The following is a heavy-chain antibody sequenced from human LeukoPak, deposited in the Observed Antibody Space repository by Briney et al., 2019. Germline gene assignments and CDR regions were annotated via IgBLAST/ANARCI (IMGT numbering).Heavy chain of an antibody. CDR1: GYTFTGYY. V-gene: IGHV1-2*02. CDR2: INPNSGGT. Sequence: GASVKVSCKASGYTFTGYYMHWVRQAPGQGLEWMGWINPNSGGTNYAQKFQGRVTMTRDTSTSTAYMELSRLRSDDTAVYYCARGNRAAMVTRYYYYYMDVWGKGTTVTVSS. J-gene: IGHJ6*03. D-gene: IGHD5-18*01. CDR3: ARGNRAAMVTRYYYYYMDV.